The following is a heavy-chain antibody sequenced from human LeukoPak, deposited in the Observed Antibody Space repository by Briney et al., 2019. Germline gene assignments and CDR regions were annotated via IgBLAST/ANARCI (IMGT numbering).Heavy chain of an antibody. CDR3: ARSPKLGDYYYYGMDV. CDR1: GGSFSGYY. CDR2: INHSGST. Sequence: SETLSLTCAVYGGSFSGYYWSWIRQPPGKGLEWIGEINHSGSTNYNPSLKSRVTISVDTSKNQFSLKLSSVTAADTAVYYCARSPKLGDYYYYGMDVWGQGTTVTVSS. V-gene: IGHV4-34*01. D-gene: IGHD3-10*01. J-gene: IGHJ6*02.